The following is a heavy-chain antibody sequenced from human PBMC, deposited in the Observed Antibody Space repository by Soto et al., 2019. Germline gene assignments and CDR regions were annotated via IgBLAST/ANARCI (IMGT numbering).Heavy chain of an antibody. CDR3: ARNGKGGYYYYYGMDV. CDR2: ISSSSSYI. CDR1: GFTFSSYS. Sequence: PGGSLRLSCAASGFTFSSYSMNWVRQAPGKGLEWVSSISSSSSYIYYADSVKGRFTISRDNAKNSLYLQMNSLRAEDTAVYYCARNGKGGYYYYYGMDVWGQGTTVTVSS. J-gene: IGHJ6*02. D-gene: IGHD1-1*01. V-gene: IGHV3-21*01.